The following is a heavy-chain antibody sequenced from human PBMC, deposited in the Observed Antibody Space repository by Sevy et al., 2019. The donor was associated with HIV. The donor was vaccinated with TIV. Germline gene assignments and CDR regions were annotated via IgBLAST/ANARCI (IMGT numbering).Heavy chain of an antibody. D-gene: IGHD3-22*01. Sequence: GGSLRLSCAASGFTFSSYAMHWVRQAPGKGLEWVAVISYDGSNKYYADSVKGRFTISRDNSKNTLYLQMNSLRAEDTAVYYCARTGDARDYYDSRGYYPFDYWGQGTLVTVSS. J-gene: IGHJ4*02. CDR2: ISYDGSNK. V-gene: IGHV3-30-3*01. CDR1: GFTFSSYA. CDR3: ARTGDARDYYDSRGYYPFDY.